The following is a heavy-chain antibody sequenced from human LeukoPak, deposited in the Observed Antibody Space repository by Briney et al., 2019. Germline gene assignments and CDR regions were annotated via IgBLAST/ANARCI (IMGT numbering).Heavy chain of an antibody. D-gene: IGHD3-22*01. V-gene: IGHV3-53*01. CDR1: GFTVSSNY. CDR2: IDNGGNT. J-gene: IGHJ4*02. Sequence: GGSLRLSCAASGFTVSSNYMSWVRQAPGTGLECVSVIDNGGNTYYADSVKGRFTISRDNSKNTLYLQMNSLRAEDTAVYYCAGDKTTSGYYEFDNWGQGTLVTVSS. CDR3: AGDKTTSGYYEFDN.